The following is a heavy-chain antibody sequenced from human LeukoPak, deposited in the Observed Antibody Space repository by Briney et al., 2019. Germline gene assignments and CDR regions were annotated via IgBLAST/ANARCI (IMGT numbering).Heavy chain of an antibody. CDR2: ITYDGSDK. CDR3: ARVDFWSGYPLYYYYYMDV. D-gene: IGHD3-3*01. J-gene: IGHJ6*03. V-gene: IGHV3-33*08. CDR1: GFTFSSYG. Sequence: PGGSLRLSCAASGFTFSSYGMHWVRQAPGKGLEWVAFITYDGSDKYYADSVKGRFTISRDNSKDTLYLQMNSLRVEDTAVYYCARVDFWSGYPLYYYYYMDVWGKGTTVTVSS.